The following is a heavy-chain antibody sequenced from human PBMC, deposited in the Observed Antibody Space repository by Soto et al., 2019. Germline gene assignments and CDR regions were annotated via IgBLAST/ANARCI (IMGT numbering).Heavy chain of an antibody. V-gene: IGHV4-34*01. Sequence: QVQLQQWGAGLLKPSETLSLTCAVYGGSFSGYYWSWIRQPPGKGLEWIGEINHSGSTNYNPSLKSRVTTSVDTSKNQFSLKLSSVTAADTAVYYCARWFGQSIGYYWGQGTLVTVSS. CDR1: GGSFSGYY. CDR2: INHSGST. CDR3: ARWFGQSIGYY. D-gene: IGHD3-10*01. J-gene: IGHJ4*02.